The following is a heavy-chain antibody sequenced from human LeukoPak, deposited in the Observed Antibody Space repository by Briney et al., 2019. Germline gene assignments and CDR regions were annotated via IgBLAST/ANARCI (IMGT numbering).Heavy chain of an antibody. J-gene: IGHJ6*03. V-gene: IGHV1-69*06. CDR2: IIPIFGTA. D-gene: IGHD3-3*01. CDR3: ARAPLRYDFWSGLYYMDV. Sequence: GASVKVSCKASGYTFTGYYMHWVRQAPGQGLEWMGGIIPIFGTANYAQKFQGRVTITADKSTSTAYMELSSLRSEDTAVYYCARAPLRYDFWSGLYYMDVWGKGTTVTVSS. CDR1: GYTFTGYY.